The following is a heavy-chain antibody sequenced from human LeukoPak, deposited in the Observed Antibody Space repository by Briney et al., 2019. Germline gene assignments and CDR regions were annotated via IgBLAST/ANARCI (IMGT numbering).Heavy chain of an antibody. V-gene: IGHV3-9*01. CDR2: ISWNSGSI. Sequence: AGGSLRLSCAASGFTFDDYAMHWVRHAPGKGLGWVSGISWNSGSIGYADSVKGRFTISRDNAKNSLYLQMNSLRAEDTALYYCAKDDYWGQGTLVTVSS. CDR3: AKDDY. J-gene: IGHJ4*02. CDR1: GFTFDDYA.